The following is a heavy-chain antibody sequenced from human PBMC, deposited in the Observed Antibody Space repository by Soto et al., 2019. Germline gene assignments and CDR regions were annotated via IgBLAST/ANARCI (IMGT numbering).Heavy chain of an antibody. CDR1: GGTFSSYA. D-gene: IGHD6-19*01. CDR2: IVPIVDTS. J-gene: IGHJ3*02. CDR3: ARAPIAVANYAFDI. Sequence: SVKVSCKTSGGTFSSYAISWVRQAPGQGLEWMGGIVPIVDTSTYAQKFQGRVTITADESTSTAYMELSSLRSEDTAVYYCARAPIAVANYAFDIWGQGTMVTVSS. V-gene: IGHV1-69*13.